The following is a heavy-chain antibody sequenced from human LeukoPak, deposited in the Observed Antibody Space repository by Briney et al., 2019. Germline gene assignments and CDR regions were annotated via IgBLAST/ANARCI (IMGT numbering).Heavy chain of an antibody. D-gene: IGHD6-19*01. V-gene: IGHV4-59*01. CDR3: ARVNSGWIQY. CDR2: IYYSGST. Sequence: ETLSLTCTVSGGSISSYYWSWLRQPPGKGLEGIGYIYYSGSTNYNPSLKSRVTISVDTSKNQFSLKLSSVTAADTAVYYCARVNSGWIQYWGQGTLVTVSS. J-gene: IGHJ4*02. CDR1: GGSISSYY.